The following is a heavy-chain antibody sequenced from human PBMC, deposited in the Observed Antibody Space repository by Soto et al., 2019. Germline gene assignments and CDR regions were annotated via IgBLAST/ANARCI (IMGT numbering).Heavy chain of an antibody. CDR2: ISGSGVRT. J-gene: IGHJ4*02. Sequence: VQLLQSGGGLVQPGGSLRLSCEASGFIFATTAMGWVRQAPGKGLEWVSTISGSGVRTYYADSVKGRFTISRGNSKNTLFLQMNRLRADDTAVYFCAAVMGSDYDYVWGSLSFDHWGQGALVTVST. V-gene: IGHV3-23*01. CDR1: GFIFATTA. CDR3: AAVMGSDYDYVWGSLSFDH. D-gene: IGHD3-16*01.